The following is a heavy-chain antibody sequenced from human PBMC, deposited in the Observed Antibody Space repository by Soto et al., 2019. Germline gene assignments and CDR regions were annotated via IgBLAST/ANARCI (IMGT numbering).Heavy chain of an antibody. CDR1: GFTFTSYP. CDR2: VNPYDGTT. CDR3: AREYYSSTTWIDY. V-gene: IGHV1-18*04. J-gene: IGHJ4*02. Sequence: ASVQVSGKTSGFTFTSYPFSLVRQAPGQGLGWLAWVNPYDGTTKVAHQFRARITLTTDASAATVFMELTRLTSDDTAVYFCAREYYSSTTWIDYWGQGTLVTVSS. D-gene: IGHD1-26*01.